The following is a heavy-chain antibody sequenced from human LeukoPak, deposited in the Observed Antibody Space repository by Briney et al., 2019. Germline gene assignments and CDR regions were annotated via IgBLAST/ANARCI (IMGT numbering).Heavy chain of an antibody. V-gene: IGHV4-39*01. J-gene: IGHJ5*02. CDR2: IYYSGST. CDR1: GGSISSSSYY. D-gene: IGHD6-6*01. Sequence: SETLSLTCTVSGGSISSSSYYRGWIRQPPGKGLEWIGSIYYSGSTYYNPSLKSRVTISVDTSKNQFSLKLSSVTAADTAVYYCAVTKGLVRRWFDPWGQGTLVTVSS. CDR3: AVTKGLVRRWFDP.